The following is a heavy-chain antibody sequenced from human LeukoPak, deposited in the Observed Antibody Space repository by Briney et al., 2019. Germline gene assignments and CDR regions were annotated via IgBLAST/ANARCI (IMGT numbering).Heavy chain of an antibody. CDR3: ARPGRFNYDSRVDS. V-gene: IGHV4-38-2*02. D-gene: IGHD3-22*01. J-gene: IGHJ4*02. CDR1: GYSISSGYY. Sequence: PSETLSLTCTVSGYSISSGYYWGWIRQPPGKGLEWIGSIYHRGNTYYNPSLKSRVTISVDTSKNQFSLKLSSVTAADTAVYYCARPGRFNYDSRVDSWGQGTLVTVSS. CDR2: IYHRGNT.